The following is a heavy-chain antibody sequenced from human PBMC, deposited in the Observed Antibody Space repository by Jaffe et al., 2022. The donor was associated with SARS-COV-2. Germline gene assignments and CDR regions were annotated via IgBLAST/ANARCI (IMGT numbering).Heavy chain of an antibody. CDR2: IIPIFGTA. J-gene: IGHJ6*02. CDR1: GGTFSSYA. V-gene: IGHV1-69*01. D-gene: IGHD5-12*01. CDR3: ARAGGIDLLATPPGGMDV. Sequence: QVQLVQSGAEVKKPGSSVKVSCKASGGTFSSYAISWVRQAPGQGLEWMGGIIPIFGTANYAQKFQGRVTITADESTSTAYMELSSLRSEDTAVYYCARAGGIDLLATPPGGMDVWGQGTTVTVSS.